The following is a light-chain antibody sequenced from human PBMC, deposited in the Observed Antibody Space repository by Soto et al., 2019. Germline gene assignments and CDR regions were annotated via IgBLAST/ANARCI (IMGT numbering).Light chain of an antibody. J-gene: IGLJ1*01. CDR1: SSNIGADYD. CDR2: DNN. Sequence: QSVLTQPPSVSGAPGQRVTISCTGSSSNIGADYDVHWYQQIPGTAPKLLIYDNNNRPSGVPDRFSGSKSGTSASLAISGLQAEDEADYFCQSYDRSLSGYVFGTGTKLTVL. CDR3: QSYDRSLSGYV. V-gene: IGLV1-40*01.